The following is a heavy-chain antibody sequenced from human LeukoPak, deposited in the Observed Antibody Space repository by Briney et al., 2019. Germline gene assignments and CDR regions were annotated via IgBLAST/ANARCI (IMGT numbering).Heavy chain of an antibody. D-gene: IGHD6-13*01. CDR1: GYSFTSYW. CDR3: ARQKEDVAAAGTSYYYYYGMDV. Sequence: KRGESLKISCTGSGYSFTSYWIGWVRQMPGKGLEWMGIIYPGDSDTRYSPSFQGQVTISADKSISTAYLQWSSLKASDTAMYHCARQKEDVAAAGTSYYYYYGMDVWGQGTTVTVSS. J-gene: IGHJ6*02. CDR2: IYPGDSDT. V-gene: IGHV5-51*01.